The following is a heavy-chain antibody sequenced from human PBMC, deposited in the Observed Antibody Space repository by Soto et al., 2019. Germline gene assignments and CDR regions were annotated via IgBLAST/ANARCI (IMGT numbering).Heavy chain of an antibody. CDR3: ARESEDLTSNLDC. CDR1: GFTFSSYE. CDR2: ISSTTNYI. J-gene: IGHJ4*02. V-gene: IGHV3-21*06. Sequence: PGGSLRLSCAASGFTFSSYEMNWVRQAPGKGLEWVSSISSTTNYIYYGDSMKGRFTISRDNAKNSLYLEMNSLRAEDTAVYYCARESEDLTSNLDCWGQGTLDPVSS.